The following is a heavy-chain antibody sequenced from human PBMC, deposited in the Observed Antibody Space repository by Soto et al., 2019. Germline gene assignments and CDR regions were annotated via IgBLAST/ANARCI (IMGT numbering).Heavy chain of an antibody. V-gene: IGHV1-18*01. CDR3: ARVNGETLRYFDWLLQLYFDY. CDR1: GYTFTSYG. Sequence: ASVKVSCKASGYTFTSYGISWVRQAPGQGLEWMGWISAYNGNTNYAQKLQGRVTMTTDTSTSTAYMELRSLRSDDTAVYYCARVNGETLRYFDWLLQLYFDYWGQGTLVTVSS. J-gene: IGHJ4*02. CDR2: ISAYNGNT. D-gene: IGHD3-9*01.